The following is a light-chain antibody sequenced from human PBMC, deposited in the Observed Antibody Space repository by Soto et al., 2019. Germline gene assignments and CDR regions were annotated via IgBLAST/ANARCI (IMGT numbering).Light chain of an antibody. CDR2: KAS. V-gene: IGKV1-5*03. J-gene: IGKJ1*01. CDR1: DNIGPW. Sequence: DIQMTQSPSTLSASIGDRVAITCRASDNIGPWVAWYQQKPGKAPKLLIYKASTLETGAPSRFAGSGSGTEFTLTISSLQPDDFATYYCQQYSTYTPRTFGQGTKVDIK. CDR3: QQYSTYTPRT.